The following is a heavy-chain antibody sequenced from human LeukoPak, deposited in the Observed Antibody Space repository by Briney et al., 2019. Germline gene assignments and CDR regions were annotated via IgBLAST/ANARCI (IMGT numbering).Heavy chain of an antibody. CDR1: GFSLADYT. CDR3: ANERTKTFDY. J-gene: IGHJ4*02. V-gene: IGHV3-43*01. CDR2: ITRDGYST. Sequence: GGSLRLSCATSGFSLADYTLHWVRQVPGKAMEWLSLITRDGYSTFYADSVKGRFTISRDSSRSSLFLQMNNLRSEDTAFYYCANERTKTFDYWGRGTLVTVSS. D-gene: IGHD1-14*01.